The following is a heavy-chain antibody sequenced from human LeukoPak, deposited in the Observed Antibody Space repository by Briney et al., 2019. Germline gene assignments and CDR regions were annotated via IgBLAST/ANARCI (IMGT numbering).Heavy chain of an antibody. Sequence: GGALRLSCAASGFTFSSYGMHWVRQAPGKGLEWVAVISYDGSNKYYADSVKGRFTISRDNSKNTLYLQMNSLRAEDTAVYYCAKDDGRGIAVAGLFDYWGQGTLVTVSS. D-gene: IGHD6-13*01. J-gene: IGHJ4*02. CDR3: AKDDGRGIAVAGLFDY. V-gene: IGHV3-30*18. CDR2: ISYDGSNK. CDR1: GFTFSSYG.